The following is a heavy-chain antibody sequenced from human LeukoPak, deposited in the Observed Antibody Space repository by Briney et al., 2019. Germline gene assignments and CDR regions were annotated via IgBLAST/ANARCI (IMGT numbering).Heavy chain of an antibody. J-gene: IGHJ4*02. CDR2: ISGSGGNT. CDR1: GFTFTGYA. CDR3: AKDRRAGSYDY. V-gene: IGHV3-23*01. Sequence: GGSLRLSCAASGFTFTGYAMSWVRQAPGKGLEWVSAISGSGGNTYYADSVKGRFTISRDNSKNTLYLQMNSLRAEDTAVYYCAKDRRAGSYDYWGQGTLVTVSS. D-gene: IGHD3-10*01.